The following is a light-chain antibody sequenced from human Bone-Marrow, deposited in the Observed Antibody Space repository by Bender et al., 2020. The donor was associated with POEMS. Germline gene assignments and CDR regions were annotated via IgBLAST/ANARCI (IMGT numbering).Light chain of an antibody. CDR3: FSATGNTLE. CDR1: ASDVGSYNL. J-gene: IGLJ2*01. V-gene: IGLV2-23*02. CDR2: EVS. Sequence: QSALTQPASVSGSPGQSITISCTGSASDVGSYNLVSWYQHHPGKAPKFLIFEVSQRPSGVSNRFSGSSSGTTVTLVISGAQVEDEADYFCFSATGNTLEFGGGTKLTVL.